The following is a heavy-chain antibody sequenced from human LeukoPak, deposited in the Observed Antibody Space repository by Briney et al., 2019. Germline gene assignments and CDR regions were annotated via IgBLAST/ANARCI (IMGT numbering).Heavy chain of an antibody. Sequence: GGSLRLSCAASGFTFSTYAMSWVRQAPGKGREWVSGLSGSGGSTSYADSVKGRFTISRDNSKNTLYLQMDSLRAEDTAVYYCAKDQAVAGRLRYFDYWGQGTLVSVSS. CDR1: GFTFSTYA. CDR2: LSGSGGST. V-gene: IGHV3-23*01. CDR3: AKDQAVAGRLRYFDY. D-gene: IGHD6-19*01. J-gene: IGHJ4*02.